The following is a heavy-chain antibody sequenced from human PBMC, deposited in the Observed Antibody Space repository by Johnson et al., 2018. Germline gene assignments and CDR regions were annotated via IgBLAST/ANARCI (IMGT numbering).Heavy chain of an antibody. D-gene: IGHD3-10*01. Sequence: VQLVESGGGLVQPGRSLRLSCAASGFTFDDAMHWVRQAPGKGLEWVSGISWNSGSIGYGDSVRGRITVSRDNAKNSLYLLMNSLRPEDTALYYCAKDLGRGDLGHFHAFDIWGQGTMVTVSS. CDR1: GFTFDDA. CDR3: AKDLGRGDLGHFHAFDI. CDR2: ISWNSGSI. V-gene: IGHV3-9*01. J-gene: IGHJ3*02.